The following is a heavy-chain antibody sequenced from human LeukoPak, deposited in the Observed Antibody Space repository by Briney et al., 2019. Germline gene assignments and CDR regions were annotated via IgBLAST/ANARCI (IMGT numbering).Heavy chain of an antibody. J-gene: IGHJ4*02. CDR2: ISSSGSTI. D-gene: IGHD6-13*01. CDR3: ARDSVAAAIDY. V-gene: IGHV3-48*03. Sequence: GSLRLSCAASGFTFSSYEMNWVRQAPGKGLEWVSYISSSGSTIYYADSVKGRFTISRDNAKNSLYLQMNSLRAEDTAVYYCARDSVAAAIDYWGQGTLVTVSS. CDR1: GFTFSSYE.